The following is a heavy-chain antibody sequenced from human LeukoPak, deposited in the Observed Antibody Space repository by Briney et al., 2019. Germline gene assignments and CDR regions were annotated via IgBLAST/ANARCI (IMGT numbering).Heavy chain of an antibody. CDR1: GGSISSYY. Sequence: SETLSLTCTVSGGSISSYYWSWLRQPPGKGLEWIGYIYYSGSTNYNPSLKSRVTISVDTSKNQFSLKLSSVTAADTAVYYCARGLYSSSWYVDYWGQGTLVTVSS. J-gene: IGHJ4*02. D-gene: IGHD6-13*01. CDR3: ARGLYSSSWYVDY. CDR2: IYYSGST. V-gene: IGHV4-59*01.